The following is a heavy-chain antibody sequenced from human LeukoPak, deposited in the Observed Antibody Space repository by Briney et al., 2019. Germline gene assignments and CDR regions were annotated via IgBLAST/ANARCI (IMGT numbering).Heavy chain of an antibody. D-gene: IGHD5-18*01. V-gene: IGHV3-64*01. J-gene: IGHJ4*02. CDR3: ARGLTAMVN. CDR2: ISSNGGST. CDR1: GFTFSSYA. Sequence: PGGSLRLSCAASGFTFSSYAMHWVRQAPGKGLEYVSAISSNGGSTYYANSVKGRFTISRDNSKNTLYLQMGSLRAEDMAVYYCARGLTAMVNWGQGTLVTASS.